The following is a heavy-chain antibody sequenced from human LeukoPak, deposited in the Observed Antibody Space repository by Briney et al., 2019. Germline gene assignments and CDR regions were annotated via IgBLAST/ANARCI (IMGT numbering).Heavy chain of an antibody. CDR2: IYYSGST. D-gene: IGHD3-16*02. Sequence: SETLSLTCTGSGGSINSYYWTWIRQPPGKGLEWIGYIYYSGSTNYNPSLKSRVTISVDTSKNQFSLKLSSVTAADTAVYYCARDENGYVWGSFRAWGQGTLVTVSS. CDR3: ARDENGYVWGSFRA. V-gene: IGHV4-59*12. CDR1: GGSINSYY. J-gene: IGHJ5*02.